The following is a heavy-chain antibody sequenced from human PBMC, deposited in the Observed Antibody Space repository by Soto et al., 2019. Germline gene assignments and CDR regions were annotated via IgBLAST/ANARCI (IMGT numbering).Heavy chain of an antibody. CDR1: GYTFTSYA. CDR3: AVDGTGPIDY. Sequence: QVQLVQSGAEVKKPGASVKVSCKASGYTFTSYAMHWVRQAPGHRLEWMGWINAGNGNTKYSQKFQGRVTITRDTAPSTADMELSSLRSEGTAVYYCAVDGTGPIDYWGQGTLVTVSS. J-gene: IGHJ4*02. V-gene: IGHV1-3*01. CDR2: INAGNGNT. D-gene: IGHD1-1*01.